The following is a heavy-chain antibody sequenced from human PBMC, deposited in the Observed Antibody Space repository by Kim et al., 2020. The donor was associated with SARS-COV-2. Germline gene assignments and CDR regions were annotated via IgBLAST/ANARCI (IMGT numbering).Heavy chain of an antibody. D-gene: IGHD3-10*01. CDR3: AKGPKRIWFGELTGSHYSGFDF. CDR2: ISGSGGST. J-gene: IGHJ6*02. V-gene: IGHV3-23*01. CDR1: GFTFSSYA. Sequence: GGSLRLSCAASGFTFSSYAMSWVRQAPGKGLEWVSAISGSGGSTYYADSVKGRFTISRDNSKNTLYLQMNSLRAEDTAVYYCAKGPKRIWFGELTGSHYSGFDFWGQGTTVTVSS.